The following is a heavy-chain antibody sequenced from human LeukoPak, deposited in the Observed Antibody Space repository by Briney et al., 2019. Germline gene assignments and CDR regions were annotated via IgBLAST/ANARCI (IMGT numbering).Heavy chain of an antibody. V-gene: IGHV3-30-3*01. CDR3: ARDLSDYYDSSAGTDY. D-gene: IGHD3-22*01. J-gene: IGHJ4*02. CDR2: ILYDGSNK. CDR1: GFTFSSYA. Sequence: GGSLRLSCAASGFTFSSYAMHWVRQAPGKGLEWVAVILYDGSNKYYADSVKGRFTISRDNSKNTLYLQMNSLRAEDTAVYYCARDLSDYYDSSAGTDYWGQGTLVTVSS.